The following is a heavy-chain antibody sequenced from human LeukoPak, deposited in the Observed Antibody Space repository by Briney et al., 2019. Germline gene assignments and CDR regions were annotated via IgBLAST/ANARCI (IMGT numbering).Heavy chain of an antibody. V-gene: IGHV4-34*01. CDR2: INHSGST. D-gene: IGHD3-22*01. CDR3: ARVLAEYYFDSSGYDLYYNYGMDV. Sequence: PSETLSLTCAVYGGSFSGYYWSWIRQPPGKGLKWIGEINHSGSTNYNPSLKSRVTISVDTSKNQFSLRLSSVTAADTAVYYCARVLAEYYFDSSGYDLYYNYGMDVWGQGTTVTVSS. J-gene: IGHJ6*02. CDR1: GGSFSGYY.